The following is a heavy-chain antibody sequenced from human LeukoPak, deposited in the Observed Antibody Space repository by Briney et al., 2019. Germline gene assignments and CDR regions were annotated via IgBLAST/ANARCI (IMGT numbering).Heavy chain of an antibody. CDR2: IKSKTDGGTT. J-gene: IGHJ4*02. Sequence: GGSLRLSCAASGFTFSNAWMSWVRQAPGKGLEWVGRIKSKTDGGTTDYAAPVKGRFTISRDDSKNTLYLQMNSLKTEDTAVYFCTTCYFRSGSYDYWGQGTLVTVSS. V-gene: IGHV3-15*01. CDR3: TTCYFRSGSYDY. D-gene: IGHD3-10*01. CDR1: GFTFSNAW.